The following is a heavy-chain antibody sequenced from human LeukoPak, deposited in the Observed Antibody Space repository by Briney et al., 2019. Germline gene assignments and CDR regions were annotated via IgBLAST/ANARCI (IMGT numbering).Heavy chain of an antibody. V-gene: IGHV4-39*01. CDR3: VRQAVRGSLYYFDS. D-gene: IGHD2-15*01. CDR1: GGSISSSSYY. J-gene: IGHJ4*02. Sequence: SETLSLTCTVSGGSISSSSYYWGWIRQPPGKGLEWIGSIYYSGSTYYNPSLKSRVTISVDTSKNQFSLKLSSVTAADTAVYYCVRQAVRGSLYYFDSWGQGTLVTVSS. CDR2: IYYSGST.